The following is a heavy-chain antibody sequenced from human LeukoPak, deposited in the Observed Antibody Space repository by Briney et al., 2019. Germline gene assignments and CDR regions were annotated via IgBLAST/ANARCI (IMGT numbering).Heavy chain of an antibody. V-gene: IGHV4-39*01. D-gene: IGHD5/OR15-5a*01. Sequence: SETLSLTCTVSGGSISSSSYYWGWIRQPPGKGLEWIGNIYHSGITYYNHFNSSLKSRVTISIDTSKNQFSLRLTSVTAADTAAYFCATLVSTRYYFDYWGQGTLVTVSS. J-gene: IGHJ4*02. CDR2: IYHSGIT. CDR3: ATLVSTRYYFDY. CDR1: GGSISSSSYY.